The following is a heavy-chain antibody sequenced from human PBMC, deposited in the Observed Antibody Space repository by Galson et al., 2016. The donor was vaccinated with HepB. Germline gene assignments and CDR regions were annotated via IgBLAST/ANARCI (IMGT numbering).Heavy chain of an antibody. CDR2: MTPNSGNT. J-gene: IGHJ6*02. V-gene: IGHV1-8*01. D-gene: IGHD7-27*01. CDR1: GYTFTNYD. CDR3: ARNPALTGDFDD. Sequence: SVKVSCKASGYTFTNYDINWVRQATGQGPEWMGWMTPNSGNTGYAQKFKGRITMTRDISISTPYMELSSLRSEDTAGYYCARNPALTGDFDDWGQGTTVTVSS.